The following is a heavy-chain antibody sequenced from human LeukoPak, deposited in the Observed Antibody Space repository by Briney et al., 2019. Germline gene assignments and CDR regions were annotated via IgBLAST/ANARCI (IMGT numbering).Heavy chain of an antibody. V-gene: IGHV4-39*01. CDR2: IYYSGST. CDR1: GGSISSYY. J-gene: IGHJ4*01. CDR3: ARLSSGWYYFDY. D-gene: IGHD6-19*01. Sequence: SETLSLTCTVSGGSISSYYWGWIRQPPGKGLEWIGNIYYSGSTYYNPSLKSRVTISVDTSKNQISLKLTSATAADTAVYYCARLSSGWYYFDYCGQGTLVTVSS.